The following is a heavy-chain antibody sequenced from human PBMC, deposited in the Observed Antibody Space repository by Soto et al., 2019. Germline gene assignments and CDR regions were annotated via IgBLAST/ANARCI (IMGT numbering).Heavy chain of an antibody. CDR3: VRGRGSCSNGVCSQTWFDP. V-gene: IGHV1-8*01. CDR1: GYTFTSYD. CDR2: MNPNRGNT. D-gene: IGHD2-8*01. Sequence: QVQLVQSGVEVKKPGASVKVSCKASGYTFTSYDINWVRQATGQGLEWMGWMNPNRGNTGYAQKFQGRVSMARNTSTRTAYMELSSLRSEDTAVYYCVRGRGSCSNGVCSQTWFDPWGQGILVTVSS. J-gene: IGHJ5*02.